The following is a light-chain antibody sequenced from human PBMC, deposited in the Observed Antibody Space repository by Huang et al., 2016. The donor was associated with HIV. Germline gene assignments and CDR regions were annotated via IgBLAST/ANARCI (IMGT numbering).Light chain of an antibody. V-gene: IGKV1-9*01. Sequence: IQFTQSPSSLSASVGDRVTITCRASHGISDYLALYQQKPEKAPKLLIFAASTLKSGVPSRFSGRGSVKDFTLTISSLQPEDFATYYCQQLNSYPLFGGGTKVDIK. CDR3: QQLNSYPL. J-gene: IGKJ4*01. CDR2: AAS. CDR1: HGISDY.